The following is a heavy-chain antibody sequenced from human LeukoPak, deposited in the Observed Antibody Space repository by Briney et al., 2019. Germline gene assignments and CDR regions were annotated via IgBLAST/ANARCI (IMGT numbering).Heavy chain of an antibody. Sequence: GGSLRLSCAASGFTFSSDAMHWVRQAPGKGLEYVSAISSNGGSTYYANSVKGRFTISRDNSKSTLFLQMGSLSVEDMAVYYCARVFYDSGGYYYDYWGQGTLVTVSS. CDR1: GFTFSSDA. CDR3: ARVFYDSGGYYYDY. CDR2: ISSNGGST. V-gene: IGHV3-64*01. J-gene: IGHJ4*02. D-gene: IGHD3-22*01.